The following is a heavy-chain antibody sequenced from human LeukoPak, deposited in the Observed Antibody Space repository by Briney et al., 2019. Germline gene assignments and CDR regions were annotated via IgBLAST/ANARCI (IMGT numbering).Heavy chain of an antibody. CDR1: GYTFTDYW. J-gene: IGHJ5*02. CDR3: ARRAELGMRWFDP. Sequence: GESLKISCEGSGYTFTDYWIGWVRQMPGKGLVWMGIIYCGGSKTIYSPSFQSQVTISVDKSINTAYLQWSSLKASDTAIYFCARRAELGMRWFDPWGQGTLVIVIS. V-gene: IGHV5-51*01. D-gene: IGHD7-27*01. CDR2: IYCGGSKT.